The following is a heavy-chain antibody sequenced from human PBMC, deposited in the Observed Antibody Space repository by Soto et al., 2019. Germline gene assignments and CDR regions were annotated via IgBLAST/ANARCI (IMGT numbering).Heavy chain of an antibody. V-gene: IGHV5-51*01. CDR1: GYSFTSYW. CDR2: IYPGDSDT. Sequence: EVQLVQSGAEVKKPGESLQISCKGSGYSFTSYWIGWVRQMPGKGLEWMGIIYPGDSDTRYSPSFQGQVTISADKSISTAYLQWSSLKASDTAMYYCARQFGYSYGGYSDYVYWGQGTLVTVSS. D-gene: IGHD5-18*01. CDR3: ARQFGYSYGGYSDYVY. J-gene: IGHJ4*02.